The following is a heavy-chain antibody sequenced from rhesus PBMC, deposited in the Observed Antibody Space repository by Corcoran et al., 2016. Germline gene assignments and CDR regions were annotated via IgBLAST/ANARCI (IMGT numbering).Heavy chain of an antibody. Sequence: QVQLQESGPGLVKPSETLSLTCAVSGGSVSSSNWWSWIRQPPGKGLEWVGYISGSSGSTYYNPSRKSRVTISTDTSKNQFSLRLSSVTAADTAVYYCARDESLSGSSHYWGQGVLVTVSS. CDR3: ARDESLSGSSHY. D-gene: IGHD6-25*01. J-gene: IGHJ4*01. V-gene: IGHV4-65*01. CDR1: GGSVSSSNW. CDR2: ISGSSGST.